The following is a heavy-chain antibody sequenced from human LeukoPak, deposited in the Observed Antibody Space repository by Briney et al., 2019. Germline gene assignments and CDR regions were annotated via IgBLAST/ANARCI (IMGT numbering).Heavy chain of an antibody. CDR2: ISGSGGST. D-gene: IGHD3-10*01. V-gene: IGHV3-23*01. J-gene: IGHJ4*02. Sequence: PGGSLTLSCPASGFTFSSYAMSWVRQAPGKGLEWVSAISGSGGSTYYADSVKGRLTISRDTSKHTPYLQINSLRAEDTAVYYCAKDPSLYYGFDYWGQGTLVTVSS. CDR1: GFTFSSYA. CDR3: AKDPSLYYGFDY.